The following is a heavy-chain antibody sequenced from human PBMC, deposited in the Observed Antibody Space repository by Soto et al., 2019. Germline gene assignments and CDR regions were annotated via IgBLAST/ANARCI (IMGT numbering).Heavy chain of an antibody. V-gene: IGHV4-30-2*01. CDR3: SREVAGGGIAY. CDR2: IYHSGST. CDR1: GGSISSGGYS. Sequence: QLQLQESGSGLVKPSQTLSLTCAVSGGSISSGGYSWSWIRQPPGKGLEWIGYIYHSGSTYYKPAPNSRVPISLDRAKYQFSLKLSSVTAADTAVYYCSREVAGGGIAYWGQGSLVTVSS. J-gene: IGHJ4*02. D-gene: IGHD2-15*01.